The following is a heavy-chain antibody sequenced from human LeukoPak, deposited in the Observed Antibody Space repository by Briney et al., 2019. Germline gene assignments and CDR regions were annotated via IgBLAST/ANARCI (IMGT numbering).Heavy chain of an antibody. CDR3: ARDGDVDTAMVFDY. CDR1: GGSISSSSYY. J-gene: IGHJ4*02. Sequence: PSETLSLTCTVSGGSISSSSYYWGWIRQPPGKGLEWNGSIYYSGSTYYNPSLKSRVTISVDTSKNQFSLKLSSVTAADTAVYYCARDGDVDTAMVFDYWGQGTLVTVSS. CDR2: IYYSGST. V-gene: IGHV4-39*07. D-gene: IGHD5-18*01.